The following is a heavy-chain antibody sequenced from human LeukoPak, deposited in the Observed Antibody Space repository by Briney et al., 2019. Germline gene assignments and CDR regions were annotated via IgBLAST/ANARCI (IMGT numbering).Heavy chain of an antibody. J-gene: IGHJ4*02. V-gene: IGHV4-4*07. CDR2: IYASGST. D-gene: IGHD3-9*01. Sequence: SETLSLTCTVSGGSISSYYWSWIRQPAGKGLEWIGRIYASGSTNYNPSLKSRVTMSVDTSKNQFSLRLSSVTAAVTAVYYCARGTYFDVLTGYSPGTFDYWGQGTLVTVSS. CDR1: GGSISSYY. CDR3: ARGTYFDVLTGYSPGTFDY.